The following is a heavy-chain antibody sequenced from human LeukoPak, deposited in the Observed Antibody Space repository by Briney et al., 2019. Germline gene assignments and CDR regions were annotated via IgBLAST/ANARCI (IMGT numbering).Heavy chain of an antibody. CDR3: AKDIRAIAVAGTVY. CDR1: GFSFDDYG. CDR2: INWNGGAI. J-gene: IGHJ4*02. D-gene: IGHD6-19*01. V-gene: IGHV3-20*04. Sequence: GGSLRLSCTASGFSFDDYGMSWIRQAPGKGLEWVSGINWNGGAIGYADSVKGRFTISRDNAKNSLYLQMNSLRAEDTALYYCAKDIRAIAVAGTVYWGQGTLVTVSS.